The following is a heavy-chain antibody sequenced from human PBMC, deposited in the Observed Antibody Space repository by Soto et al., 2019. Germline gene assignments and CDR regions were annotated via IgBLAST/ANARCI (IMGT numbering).Heavy chain of an antibody. D-gene: IGHD3-16*01. CDR2: SFYSGST. CDR1: GGSVSSGTYS. J-gene: IGHJ6*02. V-gene: IGHV4-61*01. CDR3: TRRITGYYSMDV. Sequence: QVQLQESGPGLVKPSETLSLTCTVSGGSVSSGTYSWNWIRQPPGKGLEWIGYSFYSGSTNYNPSLKSRVTISLDTSRNEFSLKLSSVTAADTAVYYCTRRITGYYSMDVWGQGTTVTVSS.